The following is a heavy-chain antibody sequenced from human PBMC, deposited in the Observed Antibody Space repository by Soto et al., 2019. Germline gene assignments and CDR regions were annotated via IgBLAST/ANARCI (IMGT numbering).Heavy chain of an antibody. J-gene: IGHJ4*02. Sequence: QVQLVESGGGVVQPGTSLRLSCAASGFTFNSYGMHWVRQAPGKGLYWVALISHDGSNKYYADSVKGRFTISRDNSKNTVYLQMNSLRAEDTAVYYCAKDKRSSWAFEHWGQGTLVTVSS. CDR3: AKDKRSSWAFEH. V-gene: IGHV3-30*18. CDR1: GFTFNSYG. D-gene: IGHD6-13*01. CDR2: ISHDGSNK.